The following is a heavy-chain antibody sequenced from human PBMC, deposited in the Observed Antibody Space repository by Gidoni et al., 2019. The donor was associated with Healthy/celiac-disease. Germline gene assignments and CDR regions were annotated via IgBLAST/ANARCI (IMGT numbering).Heavy chain of an antibody. J-gene: IGHJ4*02. CDR2: ISSSGSTI. Sequence: QVQLVWSGGGLVKPGGSLRLSCEASGFTFRYYYMSWIRQAPGKGLEWVSYISSSGSTIYYADSVKGRFTISRDNAKNSLYLQMNSLRAEDTAVYYCASVFTGATIDYWGQGTLVTVSS. D-gene: IGHD5-12*01. CDR3: ASVFTGATIDY. CDR1: GFTFRYYY. V-gene: IGHV3-11*01.